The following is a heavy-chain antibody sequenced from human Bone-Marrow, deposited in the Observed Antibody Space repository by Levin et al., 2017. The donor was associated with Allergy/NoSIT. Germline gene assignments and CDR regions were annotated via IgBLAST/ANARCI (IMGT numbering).Heavy chain of an antibody. CDR1: GFTFSNFA. D-gene: IGHD3-22*01. J-gene: IGHJ4*02. V-gene: IGHV3-30*18. CDR2: ISYDGSYK. CDR3: VKSSDYYDSSGQFDY. Sequence: LSLTCAASGFTFSNFAMHWVRQAPGKGLEWVEAISYDGSYKYYADSVKFRFTISRANSQNTLYLQMNSLRIEDTAIYYCVKSSDYYDSSGQFDYWGQGTLVTVSS.